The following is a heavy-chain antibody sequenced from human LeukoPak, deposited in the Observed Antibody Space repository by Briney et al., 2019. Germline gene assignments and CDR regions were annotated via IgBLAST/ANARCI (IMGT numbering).Heavy chain of an antibody. J-gene: IGHJ4*02. CDR1: GGSISSYY. CDR3: ARVPHDSSGYYYFDY. D-gene: IGHD3-22*01. CDR2: IYYSGST. V-gene: IGHV4-59*01. Sequence: PSETLSLTCTVSGGSISSYYWSWIRQPPGKGLEWIGYIYYSGSTSYNPSLKSRVTISVDTSKNQFSLKLSSVTAADTAVYYCARVPHDSSGYYYFDYWGQGTLVTVSS.